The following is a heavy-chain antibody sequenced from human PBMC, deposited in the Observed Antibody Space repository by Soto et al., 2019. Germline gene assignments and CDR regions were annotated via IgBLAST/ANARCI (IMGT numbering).Heavy chain of an antibody. CDR1: GYTFTSYG. Sequence: QVQLVQSGAEVKKPGASVKVSCKASGYTFTSYGISWVRQAPGQGLEWMGWISAYNGNTNYAQKLQGRVTMTTDTSTSTAYMELRSLRSDDTAVYYCARDRRSYSNYIIDNWFDPWGQGTLVTVSS. J-gene: IGHJ5*02. D-gene: IGHD4-4*01. V-gene: IGHV1-18*04. CDR3: ARDRRSYSNYIIDNWFDP. CDR2: ISAYNGNT.